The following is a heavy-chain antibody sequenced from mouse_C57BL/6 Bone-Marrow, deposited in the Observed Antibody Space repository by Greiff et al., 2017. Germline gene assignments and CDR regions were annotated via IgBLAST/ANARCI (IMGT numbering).Heavy chain of an antibody. CDR2: LYPGSGSI. V-gene: IGHV1-62-2*01. J-gene: IGHJ3*01. CDR1: GYTFTEYT. CDR3: ARHEDEYYGPWFAY. D-gene: IGHD1-2*01. Sequence: VKLVESGAELVKPGASVKLSCKASGYTFTEYTIHWVKQRSGQGLEWIGWLYPGSGSIKYNEKFKDKATLTADKSSSTVYMELSRLTSEDSAVYFCARHEDEYYGPWFAYWGQGTLVTVSA.